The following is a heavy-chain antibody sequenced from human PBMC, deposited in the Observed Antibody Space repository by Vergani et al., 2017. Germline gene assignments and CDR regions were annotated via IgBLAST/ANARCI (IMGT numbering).Heavy chain of an antibody. V-gene: IGHV3-21*01. CDR2: ISSSGNYI. CDR3: ARGVSSSSEGDYFDY. D-gene: IGHD6-6*01. CDR1: GFTFTTYG. J-gene: IGHJ4*02. Sequence: EVQLVESGGGLVKPGGSLRLSCVASGFTFTTYGMGWVRQAPGKGREGVSSISSSGNYIYYTDSMKGRFTISRDNAKSSLSLQMNSLRAEDTAVYYCARGVSSSSEGDYFDYWGQGTLVTVSS.